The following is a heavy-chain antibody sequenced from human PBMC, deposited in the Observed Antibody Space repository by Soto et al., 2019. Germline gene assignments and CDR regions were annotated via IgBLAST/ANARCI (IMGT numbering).Heavy chain of an antibody. J-gene: IGHJ5*02. D-gene: IGHD3-3*01. Sequence: GGSLRLSCAASGFTFSSYEMNCVRQAPGKGLEWVSYISSSGSTIYYADSVNGRFTISIDNAKNSLYLQMNSLRAEDTAVYYCAKRELVIWGYDFWSGYPGGWFDTWGQGTLVTVSS. CDR3: AKRELVIWGYDFWSGYPGGWFDT. CDR2: ISSSGSTI. CDR1: GFTFSSYE. V-gene: IGHV3-48*03.